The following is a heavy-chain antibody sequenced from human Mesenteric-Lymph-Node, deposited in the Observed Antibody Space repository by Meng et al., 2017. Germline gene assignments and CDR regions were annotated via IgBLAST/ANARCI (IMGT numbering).Heavy chain of an antibody. J-gene: IGHJ4*02. CDR3: ARDHRGIAVAGLDY. Sequence: QVQLQEAGAGLETHSATLDLTCAVSVGSISSSNWWSLVRQPPGKGLEWIGEIYHSGSTNYNPSLKSRVTISVDKSKNQFSLKLSSVTAADTAVYYCARDHRGIAVAGLDYWGQGTLVTVSS. V-gene: IGHV4-4*02. CDR2: IYHSGST. D-gene: IGHD6-19*01. CDR1: VGSISSSNW.